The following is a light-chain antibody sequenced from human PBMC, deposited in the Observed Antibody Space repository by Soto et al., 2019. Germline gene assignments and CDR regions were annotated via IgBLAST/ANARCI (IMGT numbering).Light chain of an antibody. J-gene: IGKJ5*01. V-gene: IGKV3-15*01. CDR2: GAS. Sequence: VMTHAPAPLSVSPGERATLSCRASQTINNNIAWYQLKDGQVPRLLIYGASTRATDIPARFSGSGSGTEFTLTISSLQPDDFATYYCQQYSSYPYTLGQGTRLE. CDR3: QQYSSYPYT. CDR1: QTINNN.